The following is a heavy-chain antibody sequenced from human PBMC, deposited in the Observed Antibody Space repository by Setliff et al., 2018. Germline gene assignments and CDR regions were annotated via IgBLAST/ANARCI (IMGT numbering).Heavy chain of an antibody. CDR3: AKVIGGYPPKPSDY. Sequence: ASVKVSCKASGYTFTDYYIHWVRQAPGQGLEWMGWINPNSGGTNPAQRFQGRVTMTRDTSITTAYMELSSLRSDDTAVYYCAKVIGGYPPKPSDYWGQGTLVTVSS. V-gene: IGHV1-2*02. J-gene: IGHJ4*02. D-gene: IGHD3-16*02. CDR1: GYTFTDYY. CDR2: INPNSGGT.